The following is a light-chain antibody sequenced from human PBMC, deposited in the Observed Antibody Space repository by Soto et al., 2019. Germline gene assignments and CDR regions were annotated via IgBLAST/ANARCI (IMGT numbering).Light chain of an antibody. CDR1: QSVSTW. V-gene: IGKV1-5*03. J-gene: IGKJ2*01. CDR3: QQYNIFPYT. CDR2: KTS. Sequence: DIQMTQSPSTLSASVGDRVTITCRASQSVSTWLAWYQQEPGKSPKFLIYKTSTLDSGVPSRFSASGSGTEFTLTVTSLQPDDFATYDGQQYNIFPYTFGQGTKLEIK.